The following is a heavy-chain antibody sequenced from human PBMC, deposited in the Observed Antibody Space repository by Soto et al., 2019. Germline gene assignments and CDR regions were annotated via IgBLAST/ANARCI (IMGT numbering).Heavy chain of an antibody. CDR3: ARDMSGGTYNYYYVMDV. J-gene: IGHJ6*02. D-gene: IGHD1-26*01. CDR1: GFSISSYA. CDR2: ISGSGSPT. V-gene: IGHV3-23*01. Sequence: GGSLRLSCAASGFSISSYAMTWVRQAPGRGLQWVSAISGSGSPTYYADSVKGRFTISRDNSKNTLYLQMNSLRADDTAVYYCARDMSGGTYNYYYVMDVWGQGTTVTVSS.